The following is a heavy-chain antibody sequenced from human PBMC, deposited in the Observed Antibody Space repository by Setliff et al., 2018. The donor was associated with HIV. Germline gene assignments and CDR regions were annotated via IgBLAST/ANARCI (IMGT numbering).Heavy chain of an antibody. CDR2: INQNGREK. D-gene: IGHD1-26*01. CDR1: GFTFSSYW. J-gene: IGHJ5*02. V-gene: IGHV3-7*03. Sequence: PGGSLRLSCAASGFTFSSYWMSWVRQAPGKGLEWVANINQNGREKYYVDSVKGRFTISRDNARTSLYLEMSSLRVEDTAVYFCASMWKVGAWGRGTLVTVSS. CDR3: ASMWKVGA.